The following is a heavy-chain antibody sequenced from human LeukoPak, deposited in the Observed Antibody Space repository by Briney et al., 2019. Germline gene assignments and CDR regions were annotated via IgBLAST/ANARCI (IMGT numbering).Heavy chain of an antibody. J-gene: IGHJ5*02. CDR3: ARARYSSGSDP. V-gene: IGHV3-21*01. CDR1: GFTFSSYS. Sequence: GGSLRLSCAASGFTFSSYSMNWVRQAPGKGLEWVSSISSSSSYIYYADSVKGRLTISRDNAKNSLYLQMNSLRAEDTAVYYCARARYSSGSDPWGQGTLVTVSS. D-gene: IGHD6-19*01. CDR2: ISSSSSYI.